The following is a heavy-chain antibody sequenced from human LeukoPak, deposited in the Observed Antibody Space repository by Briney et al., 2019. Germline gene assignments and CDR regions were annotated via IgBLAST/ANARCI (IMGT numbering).Heavy chain of an antibody. CDR3: ARRSSTTVTTTSAFDY. Sequence: GGSLRLSCAASGFTFSSYWMSWVRQAPGKGLEWVANINKDGSEKYYVDSVKGRFTISRDNAKNSLYLQMNSLRAEDTAVYFCARRSSTTVTTTSAFDYWGQGTLVTVSS. CDR1: GFTFSSYW. D-gene: IGHD4-17*01. V-gene: IGHV3-7*02. J-gene: IGHJ4*02. CDR2: INKDGSEK.